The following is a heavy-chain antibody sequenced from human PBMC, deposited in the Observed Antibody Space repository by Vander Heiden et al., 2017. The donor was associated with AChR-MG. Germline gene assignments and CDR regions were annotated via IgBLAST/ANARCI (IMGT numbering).Heavy chain of an antibody. CDR2: ITVSGSST. D-gene: IGHD3-10*01. Sequence: EVQLLESGGGLVQPGGSLRLSCAASGFTFSTYAINWVRQAPGKGLEWVSAITVSGSSTYYADSVKGRFTISRDNSKNTLYLQMNSLRAEDTAVYYCAKARSYGSGSYGRYYYYGMDVWGQGTTVTVSS. V-gene: IGHV3-23*01. CDR1: GFTFSTYA. CDR3: AKARSYGSGSYGRYYYYGMDV. J-gene: IGHJ6*02.